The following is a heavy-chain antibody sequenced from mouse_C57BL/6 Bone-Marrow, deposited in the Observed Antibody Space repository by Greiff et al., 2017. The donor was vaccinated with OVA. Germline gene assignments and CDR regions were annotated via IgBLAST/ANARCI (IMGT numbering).Heavy chain of an antibody. V-gene: IGHV1-82*01. D-gene: IGHD1-1*01. J-gene: IGHJ2*01. CDR2: IYPGDGDT. CDR3: ARGPITTVVAIDY. CDR1: GYAFSSSW. Sequence: QVQLQQSGPELVKPGASVKISCKASGYAFSSSWMNWVKQRPGKGLEWIGRIYPGDGDTNYNGKFKGKATLTADKSSSTAYMQLSSLTSEDSAVYFCARGPITTVVAIDYWGQGTTLTVSS.